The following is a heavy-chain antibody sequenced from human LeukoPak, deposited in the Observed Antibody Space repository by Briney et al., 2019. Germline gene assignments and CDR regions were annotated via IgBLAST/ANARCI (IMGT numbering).Heavy chain of an antibody. CDR3: AKGVKGWTSFDY. Sequence: AGVSLRRYCAASGFTCSSYWMSWVRQAPGKGLEWVANIKRDGRDKYYVDYVKGRFTISRDNAKNYLDLQMNGLRADDTAVYYCAKGVKGWTSFDYWGQGTLVTVSS. D-gene: IGHD2-15*01. CDR1: GFTCSSYW. V-gene: IGHV3-7*03. CDR2: IKRDGRDK. J-gene: IGHJ4*02.